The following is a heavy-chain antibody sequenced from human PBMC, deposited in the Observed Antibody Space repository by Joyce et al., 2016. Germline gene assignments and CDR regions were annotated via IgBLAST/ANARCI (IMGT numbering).Heavy chain of an antibody. D-gene: IGHD3-3*01. CDR3: ARVAKVAIINGNRWFDP. CDR1: GDSISNYY. V-gene: IGHV4-59*01. CDR2: RYHSEST. J-gene: IGHJ5*02. Sequence: QVQLQESGPGLVKPSETLALTCSVSGDSISNYYWSWIRQPPGKGLGWIGYRYHSESTGHNPSLKSRVTISVDSSKNQFSLKLTSVTPVDTAVYYCARVAKVAIINGNRWFDPWGPGSLVTVSS.